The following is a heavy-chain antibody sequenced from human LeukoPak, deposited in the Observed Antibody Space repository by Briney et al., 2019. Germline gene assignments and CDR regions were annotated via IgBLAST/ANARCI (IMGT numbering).Heavy chain of an antibody. CDR3: ATDSSITIFGVVALGPHGYYGMDV. Sequence: ASVKVSCKVSGYTLTELSMHRVRQAPGKGLEWMGGFDPEDGKTIYAQKFQGRVTMTEDTSTDTAYMELSSLRSEDTAVYYCATDSSITIFGVVALGPHGYYGMDVWGQGTTVTVSS. CDR1: GYTLTELS. D-gene: IGHD3-3*01. J-gene: IGHJ6*02. V-gene: IGHV1-24*01. CDR2: FDPEDGKT.